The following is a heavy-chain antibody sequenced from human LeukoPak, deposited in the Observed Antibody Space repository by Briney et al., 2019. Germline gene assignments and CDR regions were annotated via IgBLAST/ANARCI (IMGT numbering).Heavy chain of an antibody. J-gene: IGHJ4*02. D-gene: IGHD3-22*01. CDR2: INWNGGGT. CDR1: GFNFDDYG. V-gene: IGHV3-20*04. Sequence: GGSLRLSXAASGFNFDDYGMSWVRQAPGKGLEWVSGINWNGGGTGYADSVKGRFTISRENAKNSLYLQMNSLKAEDTALYYCARGPLQTIPTSKIVVYYYPFDYWGQGTLVTVSS. CDR3: ARGPLQTIPTSKIVVYYYPFDY.